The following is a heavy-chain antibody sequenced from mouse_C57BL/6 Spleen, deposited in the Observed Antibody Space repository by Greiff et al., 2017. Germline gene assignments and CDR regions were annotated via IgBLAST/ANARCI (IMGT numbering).Heavy chain of an antibody. J-gene: IGHJ2*01. V-gene: IGHV1-82*01. CDR1: GYAFSSSW. D-gene: IGHD2-1*01. Sequence: VQLQQSGPELVKPGASVTISCKASGYAFSSSWLNWVKQRPGKGLEWIGRIYPGDGDTNYNGKFKGKATLTADKSSSIAYMQLSSLTSEDSAVYFCARYGNYEGYFDYWGQGTTLTVSS. CDR2: IYPGDGDT. CDR3: ARYGNYEGYFDY.